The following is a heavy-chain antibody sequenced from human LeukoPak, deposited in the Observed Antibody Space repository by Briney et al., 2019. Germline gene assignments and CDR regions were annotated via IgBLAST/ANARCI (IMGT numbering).Heavy chain of an antibody. V-gene: IGHV3-23*01. CDR3: AKPLYSSGWHFFDS. Sequence: GGSLRLSCAASGFTFSIYTMNWVRQAPGKGLEWVSSISGSGGITDYADSVKGRFTISRDNSKNTLYLQMNSLRAEDTAVYYCAKPLYSSGWHFFDSWGQGTLVTVSS. J-gene: IGHJ5*01. D-gene: IGHD6-19*01. CDR2: ISGSGGIT. CDR1: GFTFSIYT.